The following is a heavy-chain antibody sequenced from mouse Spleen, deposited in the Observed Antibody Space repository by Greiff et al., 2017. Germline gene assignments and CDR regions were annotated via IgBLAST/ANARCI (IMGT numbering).Heavy chain of an antibody. CDR1: GFTFSSYG. Sequence: EVQRVESVGDLVKPGGSLKLSCAASGFTFSSYGMSWVRQTPDKRLEWVATISSGGSYTYYPDSVKGRFTISRDNAKNTLYLQMSSLKSEDTAMYYCARRGGTGYFDYWGQGTTLTVSS. V-gene: IGHV5-6*01. J-gene: IGHJ2*01. CDR2: ISSGGSYT. D-gene: IGHD4-1*01. CDR3: ARRGGTGYFDY.